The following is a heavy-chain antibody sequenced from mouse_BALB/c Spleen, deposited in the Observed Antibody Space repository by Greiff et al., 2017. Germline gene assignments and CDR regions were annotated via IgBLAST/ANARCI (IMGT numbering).Heavy chain of an antibody. CDR3: ARYDYDYFDY. J-gene: IGHJ2*01. D-gene: IGHD2-4*01. V-gene: IGHV5-9*03. CDR1: GFTFSSYT. Sequence: DVHLVESGGGLVKPGGSLKLSCAASGFTFSSYTMSWVRQTPEKRLEWVATISSGGGNTYYPDSVKGRFTISRDNAKNNLYLQMSSLRSEDTALYYCARYDYDYFDYWGQGTTLTVSS. CDR2: ISSGGGNT.